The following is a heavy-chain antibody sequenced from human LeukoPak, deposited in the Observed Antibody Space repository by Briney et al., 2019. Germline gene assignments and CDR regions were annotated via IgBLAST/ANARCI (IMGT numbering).Heavy chain of an antibody. CDR1: GFTFDDYA. CDR2: ISWNSGSI. V-gene: IGHV3-9*01. CDR3: AKDIGGRGDSGHYGMDV. J-gene: IGHJ6*02. D-gene: IGHD5-12*01. Sequence: GRSLRLSCAASGFTFDDYAMHWVRQAPGKGLEWVSGISWNSGSIGYADSVKGRFTISRDNAKNSLYLQMNSLRAEDTALYYCAKDIGGRGDSGHYGMDVWGQGTTVTVSS.